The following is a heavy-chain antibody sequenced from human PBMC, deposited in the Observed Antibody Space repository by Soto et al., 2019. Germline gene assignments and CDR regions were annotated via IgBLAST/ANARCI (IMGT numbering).Heavy chain of an antibody. CDR3: GSVGYCSSTNCLFYYYHYGMDV. CDR2: IIPISGTT. D-gene: IGHD2-2*03. J-gene: IGHJ6*02. V-gene: IGHV1-69*13. CDR1: GGTFSSHA. Sequence: SVKVSCKASGGTFSSHAISWVRQAPGRGLEWMGGIIPISGTTNYAQNFRARVTITADESTSTAYMELSSLTSEDTAVYYCGSVGYCSSTNCLFYYYHYGMDVWGQGTTVTVSS.